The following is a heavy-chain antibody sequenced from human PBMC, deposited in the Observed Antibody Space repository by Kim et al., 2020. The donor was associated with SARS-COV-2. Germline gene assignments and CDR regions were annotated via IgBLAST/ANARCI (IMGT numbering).Heavy chain of an antibody. D-gene: IGHD6-13*01. V-gene: IGHV4-39*01. CDR2: IYYSGST. Sequence: SETLSLTCTVSGGSISISSYYWGWIRQPPGKGLEWIGSIYYSGSTYYNPSLKSGVTISVDTSKKQFSLKLSSVTAADTAVYYCARLYSSSSRSRNYYGMDVWGQGTTVTVSS. CDR3: ARLYSSSSRSRNYYGMDV. J-gene: IGHJ6*02. CDR1: GGSISISSYY.